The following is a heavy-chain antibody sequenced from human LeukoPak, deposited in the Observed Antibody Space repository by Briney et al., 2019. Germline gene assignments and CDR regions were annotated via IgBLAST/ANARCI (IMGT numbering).Heavy chain of an antibody. CDR1: GGSINTPNYY. V-gene: IGHV4-39*07. CDR3: ARGALKWELPPIRARKSYYFDY. CDR2: IFYSGGT. Sequence: PSETLSLTCTVSGGSINTPNYYWGWIRQTPGKGLEWIGNIFYSGGTYYSPSLTSRVTISLDTSRNQFSLKLNSVTAADTAVYYCARGALKWELPPIRARKSYYFDYWGQGTLVTVSS. J-gene: IGHJ4*02. D-gene: IGHD1-26*01.